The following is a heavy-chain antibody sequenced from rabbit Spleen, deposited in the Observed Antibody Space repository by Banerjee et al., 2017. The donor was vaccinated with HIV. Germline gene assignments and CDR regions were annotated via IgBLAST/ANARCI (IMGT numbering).Heavy chain of an antibody. D-gene: IGHD8-1*01. Sequence: QEQLVESGGGLVKPGASLTLTCKASGFSFSNKAVMCWVRQAPGKGLEWIACINAVTGKAVYASWAKGRITFSKTSSTTVTLQMTSLTAADTATYFCARDLDGGSDYQLRGFDLWGQGTLVTVS. V-gene: IGHV1S45*01. CDR3: ARDLDGGSDYQLRGFDL. CDR1: GFSFSNKAV. CDR2: INAVTGKA. J-gene: IGHJ4*01.